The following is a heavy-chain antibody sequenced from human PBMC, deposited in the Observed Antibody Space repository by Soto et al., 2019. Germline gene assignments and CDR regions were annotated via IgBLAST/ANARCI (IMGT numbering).Heavy chain of an antibody. CDR3: ARESRFLEWLSLNWFDP. CDR1: GFTFSSYA. J-gene: IGHJ5*02. D-gene: IGHD3-3*01. V-gene: IGHV3-23*01. Sequence: GGSLRLSCAASGFTFSSYAMSWVRQAPGKGLEWVSAISGSDDSTYHADSVKGRFTISRDNSKNTLYLQMNSLRAEDTAVYYCARESRFLEWLSLNWFDPWGQGTLVTVSS. CDR2: ISGSDDST.